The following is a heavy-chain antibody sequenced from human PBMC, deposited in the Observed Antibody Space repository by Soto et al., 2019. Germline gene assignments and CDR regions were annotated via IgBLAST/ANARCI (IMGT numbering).Heavy chain of an antibody. V-gene: IGHV3-33*01. Sequence: QVQLVESGGGVVQPGRSLRLSCAASGFTFSSYGMHWVRQAPGKGLEWVAVIWYDGSNKYYADSVKGRFTISRDNSKNTLYLQMTSLRAEAPVLYYGARDRWGDYNWTSGFWFDPWAREPWSPSPQ. D-gene: IGHD1-20*01. CDR2: IWYDGSNK. J-gene: IGHJ5*02. CDR1: GFTFSSYG. CDR3: ARDRWGDYNWTSGFWFDP.